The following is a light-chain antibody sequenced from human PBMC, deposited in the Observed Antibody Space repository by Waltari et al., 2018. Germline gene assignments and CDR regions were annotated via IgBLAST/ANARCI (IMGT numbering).Light chain of an antibody. CDR1: STDVGGSHF. CDR3: SSYADSNSFYV. CDR2: EIS. V-gene: IGLV2-8*01. Sequence: HSALTQPPSASGSPGQSVTLPCTGPSTDVGGSHFVPWYQHHPGKAPKLMLYEISKRPSGVPDRFSGSKSGNTASLTVSGLQTGDEADYYCSSYADSNSFYVFGTGTKVTVL. J-gene: IGLJ1*01.